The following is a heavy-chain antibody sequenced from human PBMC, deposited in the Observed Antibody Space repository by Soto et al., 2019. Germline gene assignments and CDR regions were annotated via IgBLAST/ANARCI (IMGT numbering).Heavy chain of an antibody. CDR1: GGSFSGYY. V-gene: IGHV4-34*01. Sequence: QVQLQQWGAGLLKPSETLSLTCAVYGGSFSGYYWSWIRQPPGKGLEWIGEINHSGSTNYNPSLKSRVTISVDTSKNQVSLKLSSVTAADTAVYYCARGTTGSPDYWGQGTLVTVSS. CDR2: INHSGST. CDR3: ARGTTGSPDY. D-gene: IGHD3-9*01. J-gene: IGHJ4*02.